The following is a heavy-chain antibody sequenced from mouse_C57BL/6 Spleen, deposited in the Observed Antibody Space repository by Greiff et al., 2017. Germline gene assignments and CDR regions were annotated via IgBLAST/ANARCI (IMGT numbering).Heavy chain of an antibody. Sequence: QQPGAELVKPGASVKLSCKASGYTFTSYWMQWVKQRPGQGLEWIGEIDPSDSYTNYNQKFKGKATLTVDTSSSTAYMQLSSLTSEDSAVYYCASDLPSNDGAWFAYWGQGTLVTVSA. D-gene: IGHD2-1*01. CDR1: GYTFTSYW. CDR3: ASDLPSNDGAWFAY. CDR2: IDPSDSYT. J-gene: IGHJ3*01. V-gene: IGHV1-50*01.